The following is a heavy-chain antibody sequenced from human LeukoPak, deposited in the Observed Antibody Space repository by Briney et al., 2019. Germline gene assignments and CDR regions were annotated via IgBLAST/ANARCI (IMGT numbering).Heavy chain of an antibody. D-gene: IGHD3-22*01. J-gene: IGHJ3*02. CDR1: GDTLSSSA. CDR3: ARDSIDYYYDNSGYLVEAFDI. V-gene: IGHV1-69*13. CDR2: IIASSGTT. Sequence: SVKVSCKASGDTLSSSAINWVRQAPGQGLEWMGGIIASSGTTKYAKKFQGRATITADASTSTAYMELSRLRSEDTATYFCARDSIDYYYDNSGYLVEAFDIWGQGTLVTVSS.